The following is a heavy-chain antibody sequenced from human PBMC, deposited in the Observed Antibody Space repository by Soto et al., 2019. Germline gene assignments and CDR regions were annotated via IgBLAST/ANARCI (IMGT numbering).Heavy chain of an antibody. CDR3: AREVYDGSGYYSRWYFDL. D-gene: IGHD3-22*01. J-gene: IGHJ2*01. Sequence: PSETLSLTCAVYGGSFSSYYWSWIRQPPRKELEWIGEINHSGSTNYNPSLKSRVTISVDTSKNQFSLELSSVTAEDTAVYYCAREVYDGSGYYSRWYFDLWGRGTLVTVSS. CDR1: GGSFSSYY. CDR2: INHSGST. V-gene: IGHV4-34*01.